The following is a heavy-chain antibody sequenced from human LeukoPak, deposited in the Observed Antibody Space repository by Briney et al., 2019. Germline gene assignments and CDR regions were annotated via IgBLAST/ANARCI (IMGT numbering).Heavy chain of an antibody. CDR1: GYTFTSYG. D-gene: IGHD6-19*01. V-gene: IGHV1-18*01. Sequence: GASVKVSCKASGYTFTSYGISWVRQAPGQGLEWMGWISAYNGNTNYAQKLQGRVTMTTDTSTSTAYMELRSLRSDDTAVYYCARDSPGRKYSSGWYGAFDIWGQGTMVTVSS. CDR3: ARDSPGRKYSSGWYGAFDI. CDR2: ISAYNGNT. J-gene: IGHJ3*02.